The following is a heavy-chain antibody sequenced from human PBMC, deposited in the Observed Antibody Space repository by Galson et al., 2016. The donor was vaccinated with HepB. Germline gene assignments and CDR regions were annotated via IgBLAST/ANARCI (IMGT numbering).Heavy chain of an antibody. CDR3: ARDRGAVAATGWFDP. J-gene: IGHJ5*02. D-gene: IGHD6-19*01. Sequence: LTCSVSGGSIGRGDYYWSWIRQLPGKGLEWIGYIYYSGSTYFNPSLKSRLSMSVDTSKNQFPLQLTSVTAADTAVYYCARDRGAVAATGWFDPWGQGTLVTVSS. V-gene: IGHV4-31*03. CDR2: IYYSGST. CDR1: GGSIGRGDYY.